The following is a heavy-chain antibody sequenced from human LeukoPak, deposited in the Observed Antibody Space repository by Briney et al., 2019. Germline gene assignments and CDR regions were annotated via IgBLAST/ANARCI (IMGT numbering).Heavy chain of an antibody. J-gene: IGHJ4*02. D-gene: IGHD1-14*01. CDR2: IYNSGST. Sequence: ASETLSLTCAVSGYFINSGYYWAWIRPPPGKGLEWIGNIYNSGSTYYKPSLKRRDTISVDTPKNQFFLNLSSVTAADSAVYYCARESIYISTGDDYWGQGTLVTVSS. CDR3: ARESIYISTGDDY. CDR1: GYFINSGYY. V-gene: IGHV4-38-2*02.